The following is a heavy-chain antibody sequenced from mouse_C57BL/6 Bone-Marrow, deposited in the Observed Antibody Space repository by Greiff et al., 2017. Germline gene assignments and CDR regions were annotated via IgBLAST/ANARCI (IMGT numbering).Heavy chain of an antibody. D-gene: IGHD2-2*01. CDR1: GYSITSGYY. V-gene: IGHV3-6*01. CDR3: ARDRATMVTTENYFDY. CDR2: ISYDGSN. Sequence: VQLKESGPGLVKPSPSLSLTCSVTGYSITSGYYWNWIRQFPGNKLEWMGYISYDGSNNYNPSLKNRISITRDTSKNQFFLKLNSVTTEDTATYYCARDRATMVTTENYFDYWGQGTTLTVSS. J-gene: IGHJ2*01.